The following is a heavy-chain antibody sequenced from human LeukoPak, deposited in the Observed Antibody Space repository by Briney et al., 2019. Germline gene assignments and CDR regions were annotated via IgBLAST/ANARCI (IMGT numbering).Heavy chain of an antibody. J-gene: IGHJ4*02. CDR1: LYTVTGYY. CDR2: INLNTGGT. Sequence: GASVKASCKASLYTVTGYYMHCVRQAPGHGLEWMGWINLNTGGTNYAQKFQGRVTMTRDTSIATAYMDLTRLTSDDTAVYYCARGSGWYTGMDYWGQGTLVTVSS. V-gene: IGHV1-2*02. CDR3: ARGSGWYTGMDY. D-gene: IGHD6-19*01.